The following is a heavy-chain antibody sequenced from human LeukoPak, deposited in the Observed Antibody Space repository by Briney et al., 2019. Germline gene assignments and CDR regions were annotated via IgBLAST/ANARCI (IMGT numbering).Heavy chain of an antibody. CDR1: GFTFSSYS. D-gene: IGHD5-24*01. V-gene: IGHV3-21*01. J-gene: IGHJ4*02. CDR2: ISSSSSYI. Sequence: GGSLRLSCAASGFTFSSYSMNWVRQAPGKGLEWVSSISSSSSYIYYADSMKGRFTISRDNAKNSLYLQMNSLRAEDTAVYYCARDPVEMATTGGGWGQGTLVTVSS. CDR3: ARDPVEMATTGGG.